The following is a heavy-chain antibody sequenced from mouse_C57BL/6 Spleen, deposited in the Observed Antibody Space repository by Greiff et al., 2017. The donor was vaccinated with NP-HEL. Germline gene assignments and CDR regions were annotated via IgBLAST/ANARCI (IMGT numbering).Heavy chain of an antibody. CDR2: IWRGGST. Sequence: VQLQQSGPGLVQPSQCLSITCTASGFSLTSYGVHWVRQSPGKGLEWLGVIWRGGSTDYNAAFISRLSLSKDNSKSQFFFKRNRLQADDTAIYYCARRRVGGYAMDYWGQGTSVTVSS. CDR1: GFSLTSYG. CDR3: ARRRVGGYAMDY. D-gene: IGHD1-1*02. V-gene: IGHV2-2*01. J-gene: IGHJ4*01.